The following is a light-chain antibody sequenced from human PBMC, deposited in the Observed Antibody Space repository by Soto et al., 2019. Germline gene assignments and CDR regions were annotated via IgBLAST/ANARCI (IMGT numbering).Light chain of an antibody. CDR3: AAWDDSLSAHYV. CDR2: RNN. CDR1: SSNIGSNY. V-gene: IGLV1-47*01. Sequence: QSVLTQPPSASGTPGQRVTISCSGSSSNIGSNYVYWYQQLPGTSPKLLIYRNNKRPSGVPDRFSGSKSGTSASLAISGLGSEDEADYYCAAWDDSLSAHYVFGTGTKLTVL. J-gene: IGLJ1*01.